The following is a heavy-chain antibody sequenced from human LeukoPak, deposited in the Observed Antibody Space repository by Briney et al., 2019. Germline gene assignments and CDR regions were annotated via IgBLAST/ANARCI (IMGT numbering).Heavy chain of an antibody. CDR3: ARVSDRGVTIDY. Sequence: ASVKVSCKASGYTFTGYYMHWVRQAPGQGLEWMGWINPNSGGTNYAQKFQGRVTMTRDTSISTAYMELSRLGSDDTAVYYCARVSDRGVTIDYWGQGTLVTVSS. D-gene: IGHD3-10*01. CDR2: INPNSGGT. CDR1: GYTFTGYY. J-gene: IGHJ4*02. V-gene: IGHV1-2*02.